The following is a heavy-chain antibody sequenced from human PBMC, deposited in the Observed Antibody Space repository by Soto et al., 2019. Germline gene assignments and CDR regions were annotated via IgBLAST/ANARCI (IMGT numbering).Heavy chain of an antibody. Sequence: GASVKVSCKASGYTFTSYYMHWVRQAPGQGLEWMGIINPSGGSTSHAQKFQGRVTMTGDTSTSTVYMELSSLRSEDTAVYYCAASIVGATGYYFDYWGQGTLVTVSS. J-gene: IGHJ4*02. CDR2: INPSGGST. D-gene: IGHD1-26*01. CDR1: GYTFTSYY. CDR3: AASIVGATGYYFDY. V-gene: IGHV1-46*01.